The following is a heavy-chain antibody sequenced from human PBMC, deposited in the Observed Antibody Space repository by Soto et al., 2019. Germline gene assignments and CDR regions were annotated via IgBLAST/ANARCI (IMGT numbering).Heavy chain of an antibody. CDR2: INHSGST. D-gene: IGHD2-2*01. V-gene: IGHV4-34*01. CDR1: GGSFSGYY. Sequence: SETLSLTCAVYGGSFSGYYWSWIRQPPGKGLEWIGEINHSGSTNYNPSLKSRVTISVDTSKNQFSLKLSSVTAADTAVYYCARGGGYCSSTSCRNFDYWGQGTLVTVSS. J-gene: IGHJ4*02. CDR3: ARGGGYCSSTSCRNFDY.